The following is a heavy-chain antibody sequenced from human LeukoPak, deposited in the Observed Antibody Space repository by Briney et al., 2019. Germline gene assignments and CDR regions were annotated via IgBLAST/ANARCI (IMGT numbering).Heavy chain of an antibody. CDR3: ANYMTTVTTSAFDV. CDR2: ISGSGGST. J-gene: IGHJ3*01. CDR1: GFTFSSYE. Sequence: GGSLRLSCAASGFTFSSYEMNWVRQAPGKGLEWVSTISGSGGSTYYADSVKGRFTISRDNSKNTLYLQMNSLRAEDTAVYYCANYMTTVTTSAFDVWGQGTMVTVSS. D-gene: IGHD4-17*01. V-gene: IGHV3-23*01.